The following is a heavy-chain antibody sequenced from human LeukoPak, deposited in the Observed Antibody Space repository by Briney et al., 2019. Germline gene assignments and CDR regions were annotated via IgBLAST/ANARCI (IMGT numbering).Heavy chain of an antibody. CDR1: GFTFDDYG. CDR3: ARDSNPYCSGGSCTAFDI. D-gene: IGHD2-15*01. Sequence: GGSLRLSCAASGFTFDDYGMSWVRHAPGKGLEWVSGINWNGGSTGYADSVKGRFTISRDNAKNSLYLQMNGLRAEDTAMYFCARDSNPYCSGGSCTAFDIWGQGTMVTVSS. J-gene: IGHJ3*02. V-gene: IGHV3-20*04. CDR2: INWNGGST.